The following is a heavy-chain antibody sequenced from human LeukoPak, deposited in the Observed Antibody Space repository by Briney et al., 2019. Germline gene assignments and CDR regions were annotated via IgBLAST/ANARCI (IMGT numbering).Heavy chain of an antibody. CDR1: GFTFSSYG. J-gene: IGHJ4*02. D-gene: IGHD3-16*02. V-gene: IGHV3-33*01. Sequence: GRSLRLSCAASGFTFSSYGMHGVRQARGKGLDGVAVIWYDGSNKYYADSVTGRFTISRDNSKNTLYLQMNSLRAEDTAVYYCARVSSRDDYIWGSYLDYWGQGTLVTVSS. CDR2: IWYDGSNK. CDR3: ARVSSRDDYIWGSYLDY.